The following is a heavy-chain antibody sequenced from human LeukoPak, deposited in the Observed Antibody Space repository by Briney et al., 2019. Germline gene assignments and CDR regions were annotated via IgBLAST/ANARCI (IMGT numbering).Heavy chain of an antibody. Sequence: GGSLRLSCAASGFTFDDYGMRWGRQAPGKGLEWVFGINWNDRSKTYADCVKGRFTMYRDNAKNYLYLKMKRLRAEGTALYYCARDLYWLPSELELPGYFDYWGRGTLVTVSS. CDR2: INWNDRSK. CDR3: ARDLYWLPSELELPGYFDY. CDR1: GFTFDDYG. D-gene: IGHD1-7*01. V-gene: IGHV3-20*04. J-gene: IGHJ4*02.